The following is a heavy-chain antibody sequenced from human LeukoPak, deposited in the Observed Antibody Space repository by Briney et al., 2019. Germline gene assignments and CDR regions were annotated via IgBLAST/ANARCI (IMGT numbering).Heavy chain of an antibody. J-gene: IGHJ4*02. CDR1: LGSIIRYF. D-gene: IGHD3-3*01. Sequence: SETLSLTRTLSLGSIIRYFWSWIRQPAGKGVEWIARIYDSGSTNYNPSLKRRVTMSVDTSRNRFSLKLSSVTAADTAVYYCARGGSGCRRHYFDHWGQGTLATVSS. V-gene: IGHV4-4*07. CDR3: ARGGSGCRRHYFDH. CDR2: IYDSGST.